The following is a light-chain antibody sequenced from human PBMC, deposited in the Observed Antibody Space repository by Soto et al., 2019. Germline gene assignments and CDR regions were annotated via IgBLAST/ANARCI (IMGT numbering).Light chain of an antibody. V-gene: IGLV2-11*01. Sequence: QSVLTQPRSVSGSPGQSVTISCTGTSSDVGGYNYVSWYQHPGKAPKLMIYDVSKRPSGVPDRFSGSKSGNTASLTISGLQAEDEADYYCCSYAGSYTVVFGGGTKLTVL. J-gene: IGLJ2*01. CDR1: SSDVGGYNY. CDR3: CSYAGSYTVV. CDR2: DVS.